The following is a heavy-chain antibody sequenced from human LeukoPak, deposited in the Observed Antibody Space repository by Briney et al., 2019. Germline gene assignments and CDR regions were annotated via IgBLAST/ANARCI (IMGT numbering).Heavy chain of an antibody. D-gene: IGHD3-9*01. Sequence: SETLSLTCTVSGGSISSYYWSWIRQPPGKGLEWIGYIYYSGSTNYNPSLKSRVTISVDTSKNQFSLKLSSVTAADTAVYHCASTSVLRYFDWLPYPDYWGQGTLVTVSS. CDR1: GGSISSYY. CDR3: ASTSVLRYFDWLPYPDY. CDR2: IYYSGST. V-gene: IGHV4-59*08. J-gene: IGHJ4*02.